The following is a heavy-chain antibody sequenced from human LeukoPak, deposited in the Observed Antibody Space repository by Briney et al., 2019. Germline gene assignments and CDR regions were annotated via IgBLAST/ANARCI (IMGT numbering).Heavy chain of an antibody. CDR1: GFTFSGYP. V-gene: IGHV3-30-3*01. CDR2: ISYDGSNK. Sequence: GGSLRLSCAASGFTFSGYPIHWVRQAPGKGLEWVAVISYDGSNKYYADSVKGRFTISRDNSKNTLYLQMNSLRAEDTAVYYCARNAWKSSDSGRGRMDVWGQGTSVTVSS. J-gene: IGHJ6*02. CDR3: ARNAWKSSDSGRGRMDV. D-gene: IGHD3-10*01.